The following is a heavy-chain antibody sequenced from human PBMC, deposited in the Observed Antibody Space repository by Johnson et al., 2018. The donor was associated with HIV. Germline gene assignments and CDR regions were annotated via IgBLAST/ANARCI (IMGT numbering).Heavy chain of an antibody. Sequence: VQLVESGGGLVQPGGSLRLSCGASPFTFTNYAMRWVRQAPVKGLDWVSVMSFSGGKGRFTISRDNAKNTLYLQMNSLRAEDTAVYYCALTSYYDSRGAFDSWGQGTMVTVSS. V-gene: IGHV3-23*04. D-gene: IGHD3-22*01. CDR3: ALTSYYDSRGAFDS. CDR1: PFTFTNYA. J-gene: IGHJ3*02. CDR2: MSFSGG.